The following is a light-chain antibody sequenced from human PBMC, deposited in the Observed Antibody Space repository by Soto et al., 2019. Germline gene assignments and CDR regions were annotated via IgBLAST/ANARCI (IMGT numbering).Light chain of an antibody. CDR1: QSISSW. V-gene: IGKV1-5*01. CDR2: DAS. CDR3: QQYNSYSVDT. Sequence: DIQMTQSPSTLSASVGDRVTITCRASQSISSWLAWYQQKPGKAPKLLIYDASSLESGVPSRLSGSGSGTEFTLTISSLQPDDFATYYCQQYNSYSVDTFGPGTKVDIK. J-gene: IGKJ3*01.